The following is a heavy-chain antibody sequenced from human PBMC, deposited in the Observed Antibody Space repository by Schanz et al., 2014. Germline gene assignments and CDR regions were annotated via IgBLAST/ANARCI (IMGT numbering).Heavy chain of an antibody. J-gene: IGHJ5*02. D-gene: IGHD6-6*01. CDR1: GGSITTTTAY. CDR2: IYYDGGT. Sequence: LQLQESGPGLLKPSETLSLTCSVSGGSITTTTAYWAYIRQPPGEGPEWIGTIYYDGGTYYNSSHTSQLPMSVAPSKTQLSQRQTSVTASDTAVYYGAQLVKPGLFDPGGQGTLVTVSS. CDR3: AQLVKPGLFDP. V-gene: IGHV4-39*01.